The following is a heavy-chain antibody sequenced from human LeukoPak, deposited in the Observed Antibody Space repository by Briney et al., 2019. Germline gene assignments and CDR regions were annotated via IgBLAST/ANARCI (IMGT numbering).Heavy chain of an antibody. CDR2: ISGSGGST. CDR3: AKTYSRGWYYFDY. CDR1: GFTFSSYA. V-gene: IGHV3-23*01. D-gene: IGHD6-19*01. Sequence: GGSPRLSCAASGFTFSSYAMSWVRQAPGKGLEWVSAISGSGGSTYYADSVEGRFTISRDNSKNTLYLQMNSLRAEDTAVYYCAKTYSRGWYYFDYWGQGTLVTVSS. J-gene: IGHJ4*02.